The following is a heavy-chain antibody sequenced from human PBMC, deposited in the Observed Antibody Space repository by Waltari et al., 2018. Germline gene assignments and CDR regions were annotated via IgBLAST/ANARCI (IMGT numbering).Heavy chain of an antibody. J-gene: IGHJ4*02. CDR3: ATDPAFSF. CDR2: VIEGGGQT. Sequence: EVQLLEYGGGWVHPGGSLRLSCATSGFTFSNYAMYWVRQVPGRGVEFVSGVIEGGGQTYYADSVKGRFSNSRDDSKHAQYLQMNSLRGEDTAIYYCATDPAFSFWGRGTLVTVSS. CDR1: GFTFSNYA. V-gene: IGHV3-23*01.